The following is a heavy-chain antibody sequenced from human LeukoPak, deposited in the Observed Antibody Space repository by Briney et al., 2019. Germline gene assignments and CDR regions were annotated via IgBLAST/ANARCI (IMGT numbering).Heavy chain of an antibody. D-gene: IGHD6-13*01. J-gene: IGHJ4*02. V-gene: IGHV3-9*01. CDR3: AKGSSLYVDY. Sequence: GGSLRLSCAASGFTFDDYAMHWVRQAPGKGLEWVSGISWNSGSIGYADSVKGRFTISRDNAKNSLYLQMSSLRAEDTALYYCAKGSSLYVDYWGQGTLVTVSS. CDR2: ISWNSGSI. CDR1: GFTFDDYA.